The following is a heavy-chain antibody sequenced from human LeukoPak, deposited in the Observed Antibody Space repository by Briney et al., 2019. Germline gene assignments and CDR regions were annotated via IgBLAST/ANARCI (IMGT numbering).Heavy chain of an antibody. CDR3: ARPPLYCSGGSCYSWSDP. V-gene: IGHV1-2*02. J-gene: IGHJ5*02. CDR2: INPNSGGT. CDR1: GYTFTGYY. D-gene: IGHD2-15*01. Sequence: ASVKVSCKASGYTFTGYYMHWVRQAPGQGLEWMGWINPNSGGTNYAQKFQGRVTMTRDTSISTAYMELSRLRSDDTAAYYCARPPLYCSGGSCYSWSDPWGQGTLVTVSS.